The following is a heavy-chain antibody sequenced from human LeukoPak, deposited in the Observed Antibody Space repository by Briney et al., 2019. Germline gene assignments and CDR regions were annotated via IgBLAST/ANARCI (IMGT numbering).Heavy chain of an antibody. J-gene: IGHJ4*02. V-gene: IGHV3-23*01. Sequence: PGGSLRLSCAASGFTFSSYAMSWVRQAPGKGLEWVSAISGSGGSTYYADSVKGRFTISRDNSKNTLYLQMNSLRAEDTAVYYCAKVYIVVVVAATNYFDYWGQGTLVTVSS. CDR3: AKVYIVVVVAATNYFDY. CDR2: ISGSGGST. CDR1: GFTFSSYA. D-gene: IGHD2-15*01.